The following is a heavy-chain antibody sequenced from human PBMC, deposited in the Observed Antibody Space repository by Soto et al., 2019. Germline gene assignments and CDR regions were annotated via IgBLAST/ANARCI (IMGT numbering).Heavy chain of an antibody. V-gene: IGHV3-48*01. CDR3: ARDNYYGDYNFDY. Sequence: EVQLVESGGGLVQPGGSLRLSCAASGFTFSSYSMNWVRQAPGKGLEWVSYISSSSSTIYYADSVKGRFTISRDNAKNSLYLQMNSLRAEDTAVYYCARDNYYGDYNFDYWGQGTLVTVFS. CDR1: GFTFSSYS. CDR2: ISSSSSTI. D-gene: IGHD4-17*01. J-gene: IGHJ4*02.